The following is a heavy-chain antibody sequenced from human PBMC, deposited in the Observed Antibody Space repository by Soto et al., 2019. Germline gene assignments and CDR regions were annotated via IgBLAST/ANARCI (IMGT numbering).Heavy chain of an antibody. CDR2: IYYSGST. D-gene: IGHD3-10*01. CDR1: GGSISSYY. J-gene: IGHJ6*02. CDR3: ASVWYYYGSGGGAGYGMDV. Sequence: SETLSLTCTVSGGSISSYYWSWIRQPPGKGLEWIGYIYYSGSTNYNPSLKSRVTISVDTSKNQFSLKLSSVTAADTAVYYCASVWYYYGSGGGAGYGMDVWGQGTTVTVSS. V-gene: IGHV4-59*01.